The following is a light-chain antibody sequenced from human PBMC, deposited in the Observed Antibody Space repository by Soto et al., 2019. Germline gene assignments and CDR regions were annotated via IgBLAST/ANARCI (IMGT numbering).Light chain of an antibody. CDR2: RND. CDR3: AAWDDSLSGVV. CDR1: SSNIGTNY. J-gene: IGLJ2*01. V-gene: IGLV1-47*01. Sequence: QSVLTQPPSASATPGQRVTISCSGSSSNIGTNYVYWYQHLPGTAPKLLIYRNDQRPSGVPDLFSGSMSGTAASLAIGGLRSEDEADYYCAAWDDSLSGVVFGGGTKVTVL.